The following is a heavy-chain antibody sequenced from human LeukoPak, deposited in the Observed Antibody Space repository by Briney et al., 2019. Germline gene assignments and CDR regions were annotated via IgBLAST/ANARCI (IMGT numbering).Heavy chain of an antibody. V-gene: IGHV3-64D*06. D-gene: IGHD1-14*01. CDR2: IGSDGDGT. CDR1: GFTFSLYA. Sequence: GGSLRLSCSASGFTFSLYAMHWVRQAPGKGLEHVSTIGSDGDGTYYADSVKDRFIISRDNSKNAVYLQISSLRPEDTAVYYCVSPVFINFWGQGTLVTVSS. CDR3: VSPVFINF. J-gene: IGHJ4*01.